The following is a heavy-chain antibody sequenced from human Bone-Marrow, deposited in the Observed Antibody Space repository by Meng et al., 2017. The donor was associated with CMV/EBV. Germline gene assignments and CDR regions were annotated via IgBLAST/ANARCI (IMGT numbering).Heavy chain of an antibody. V-gene: IGHV1-69*10. CDR3: AGVDELIHSWAWYFDL. D-gene: IGHD2-15*01. CDR1: GGTFSSYA. CDR2: IIPILGIA. J-gene: IGHJ2*01. Sequence: SVKVSCKASGGTFSSYAISWVRQAPGQGLEWMGGIIPILGIANYAQKFQGRVTITADKSTSTAYKELSSLRSEDTAVYYCAGVDELIHSWAWYFDLWGRGTLVTVSS.